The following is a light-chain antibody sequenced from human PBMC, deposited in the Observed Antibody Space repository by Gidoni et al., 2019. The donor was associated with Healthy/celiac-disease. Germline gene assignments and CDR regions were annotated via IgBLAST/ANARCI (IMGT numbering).Light chain of an antibody. CDR1: QSVSSN. CDR3: HHPSGYT. CDR2: GAS. J-gene: IGKJ2*01. Sequence: EIVMTQSPASLSVSPGERATLSCRASQSVSSNLAWYQQKPGQAPRLLIYGASSRATGIPARFSGSGSGTEFTLTISSLPSEDFAIYYCHHPSGYTFGQGTKLEIK. V-gene: IGKV3-15*01.